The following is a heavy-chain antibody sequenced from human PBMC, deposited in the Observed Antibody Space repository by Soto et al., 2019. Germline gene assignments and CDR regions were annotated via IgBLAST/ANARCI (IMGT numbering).Heavy chain of an antibody. D-gene: IGHD6-19*01. V-gene: IGHV4-39*01. CDR1: GGSISSSSYY. CDR2: IYYSGST. Sequence: SETLSLTCTVSGGSISSSSYYWGWIRQPPGKGLEWIGSIYYSGSTYYNPSLKSRVTISVDTSKNQFSLKLSSVTAADMAVYYCARQWIAVAGYYYYGMDVWGQGTTVT. CDR3: ARQWIAVAGYYYYGMDV. J-gene: IGHJ6*02.